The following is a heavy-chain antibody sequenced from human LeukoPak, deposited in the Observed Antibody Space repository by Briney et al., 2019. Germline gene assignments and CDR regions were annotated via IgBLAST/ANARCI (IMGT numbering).Heavy chain of an antibody. Sequence: GGSLKLSCAASGFTFSGSAMHWVRQASGKGPEWVGRIRSKANSYATAYAASVKGRFTISRDDSKNTAYLQMNSLKTEDTAVYYCTSLYCSSTSCSPSYGMDVWGKGTTVTVSS. CDR3: TSLYCSSTSCSPSYGMDV. J-gene: IGHJ6*04. CDR2: IRSKANSYAT. D-gene: IGHD2-2*01. V-gene: IGHV3-73*01. CDR1: GFTFSGSA.